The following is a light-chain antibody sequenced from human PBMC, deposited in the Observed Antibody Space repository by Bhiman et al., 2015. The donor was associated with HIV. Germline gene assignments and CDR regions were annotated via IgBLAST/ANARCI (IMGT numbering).Light chain of an antibody. CDR2: DVS. Sequence: QSALTQPASVSGSPGQSITISCTGSSRDVGGYNYVSWYQQHPGKVPKVMIYDVSNRPSGVSNRFSGSKSGNTASLTISGLQAEDEADYYCSSYASSSTLVFGGGTQLTVL. J-gene: IGLJ2*01. V-gene: IGLV2-14*03. CDR1: SRDVGGYNY. CDR3: SSYASSSTLV.